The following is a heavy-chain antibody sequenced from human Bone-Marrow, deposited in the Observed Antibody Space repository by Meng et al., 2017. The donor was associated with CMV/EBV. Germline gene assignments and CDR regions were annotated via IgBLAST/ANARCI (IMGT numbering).Heavy chain of an antibody. CDR2: MNPNSGNT. J-gene: IGHJ5*02. CDR1: GYTFTSYY. V-gene: IGHV1-8*01. D-gene: IGHD3-3*01. Sequence: ASVKVSCKASGYTFTSYYINWVRQATGQGLEWMGWMNPNSGNTGYAQKFQGRVTMTRNTSISTAYMELSSLRSEDTAVYYCARGEDLGPFWSGYLEVTEFDPWGQGTRVTGSS. CDR3: ARGEDLGPFWSGYLEVTEFDP.